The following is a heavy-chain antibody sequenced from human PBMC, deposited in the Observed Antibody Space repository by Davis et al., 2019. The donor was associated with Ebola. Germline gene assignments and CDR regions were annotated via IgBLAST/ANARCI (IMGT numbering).Heavy chain of an antibody. CDR3: ARDVSGRAYYYYGMDV. CDR1: GVTLSDYY. CDR2: ISSSSSTI. J-gene: IGHJ6*02. Sequence: PGGSLRLSCAASGVTLSDYYMSWIRQAPGKGLEWVSYISSSSSTIYYADSVKGRFTISRDNAKNSLYLQMNSLRDEDTAVYYCARDVSGRAYYYYGMDVWGQGTTVTVSS. D-gene: IGHD3-10*01. V-gene: IGHV3-11*04.